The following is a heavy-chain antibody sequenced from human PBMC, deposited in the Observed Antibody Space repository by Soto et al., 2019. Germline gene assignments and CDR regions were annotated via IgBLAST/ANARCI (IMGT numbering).Heavy chain of an antibody. V-gene: IGHV4-30-4*01. Sequence: QVQLQESGPGLVKPSQTLSLTCTVSGGSISSGDYYWSWIRQPPGKGLEWIGYIYYSGSTYYNPSLKSPVTISVATSKNQFSLKLTSVTAADTAVYYCAREPTLYGDHRYFDLWGRGTLVTVSS. D-gene: IGHD4-17*01. CDR1: GGSISSGDYY. CDR3: AREPTLYGDHRYFDL. CDR2: IYYSGST. J-gene: IGHJ2*01.